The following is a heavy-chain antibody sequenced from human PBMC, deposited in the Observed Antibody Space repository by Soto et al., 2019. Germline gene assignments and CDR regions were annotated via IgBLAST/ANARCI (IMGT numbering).Heavy chain of an antibody. J-gene: IGHJ5*02. CDR1: GYTFTSYA. CDR2: INAGNGDT. CDR3: ARDLVETATMTSA. D-gene: IGHD6-25*01. Sequence: ASVKVSCKASGYTFTSYAMHWVRQAPGQRLEWMGWINAGNGDTKYSQKFQGRVTITRDISASTAYMELSSLRSEDTAVYYCARDLVETATMTSAWGQGTLVTVSS. V-gene: IGHV1-3*01.